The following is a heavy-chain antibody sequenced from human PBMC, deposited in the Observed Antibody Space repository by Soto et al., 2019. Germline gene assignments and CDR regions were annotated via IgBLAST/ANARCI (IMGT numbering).Heavy chain of an antibody. CDR1: GGTFSSYT. CDR3: ARGNHRWLQLWYFDL. D-gene: IGHD5-12*01. CDR2: INPIFGTA. Sequence: QVQLVQSGAEVKKPGSSVTVSCKASGGTFSSYTISWVRQAPGQGLEWMGGINPIFGTANYAQKFQGRGTITADDSTSTGYMELGSLRSEDTAVYYCARGNHRWLQLWYFDLWGRGTLVTVSS. V-gene: IGHV1-69*12. J-gene: IGHJ2*01.